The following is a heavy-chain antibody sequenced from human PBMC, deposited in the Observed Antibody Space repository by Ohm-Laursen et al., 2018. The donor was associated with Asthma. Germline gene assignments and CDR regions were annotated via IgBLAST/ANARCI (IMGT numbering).Heavy chain of an antibody. CDR1: GFTFRSYA. J-gene: IGHJ4*02. CDR2: ISYDGSNK. CDR3: ARGQRQTRIAAYFDY. Sequence: SLRLSCAASGFTFRSYAMHWVRQAPGKGLEWVAVISYDGSNKYYADSVKGRFTISRDNSKNTLYLQMNSLRAEDTAVYYCARGQRQTRIAAYFDYWGQGTLVTVSS. D-gene: IGHD6-13*01. V-gene: IGHV3-30-3*01.